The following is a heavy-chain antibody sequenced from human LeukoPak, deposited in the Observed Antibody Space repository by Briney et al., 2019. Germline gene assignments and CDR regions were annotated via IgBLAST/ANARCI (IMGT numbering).Heavy chain of an antibody. CDR2: IYSGGST. CDR1: GFTVSSNY. D-gene: IGHD2-2*01. Sequence: GGSLRLSCAASGFTVSSNYMSWVRQAPGKGLEWVSVIYSGGSTYYADSVKGRFTISRDNSKNTLYLQMNSLRAEDTAVYYCAKSQLSYYLDYWGQGTLVTVSS. V-gene: IGHV3-53*01. CDR3: AKSQLSYYLDY. J-gene: IGHJ4*02.